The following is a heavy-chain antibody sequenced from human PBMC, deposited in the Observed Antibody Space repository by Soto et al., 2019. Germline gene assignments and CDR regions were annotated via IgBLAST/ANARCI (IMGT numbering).Heavy chain of an antibody. CDR2: INVYNGNT. D-gene: IGHD5-18*01. CDR1: GYTFTSNS. V-gene: IGHV1-18*04. Sequence: ASVKVSCKASGYTFTSNSIGWVRQAPGQGLEWMGWINVYNGNTKYAQQLQGRVTLTTDTSTSTAYMDLRSLRSDDTAVYYCARGWDTAMPNYYYGMDVWGQGTTVTVSS. CDR3: ARGWDTAMPNYYYGMDV. J-gene: IGHJ6*02.